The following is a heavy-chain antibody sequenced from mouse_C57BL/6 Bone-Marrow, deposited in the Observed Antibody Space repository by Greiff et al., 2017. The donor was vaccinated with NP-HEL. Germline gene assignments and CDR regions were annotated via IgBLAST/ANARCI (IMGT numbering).Heavy chain of an antibody. Sequence: VKLMESGAELARPGASVKLSCKASGYTFTSYGISWVKQRTGQGLEWIGEIYPRSGNTYYNEKFKGKATLTADKSSSTAYMELRSLTSEDSAVYFCARRVWYYFDYWGQGTTLTVFS. J-gene: IGHJ2*01. D-gene: IGHD2-10*02. CDR3: ARRVWYYFDY. CDR1: GYTFTSYG. CDR2: IYPRSGNT. V-gene: IGHV1-81*01.